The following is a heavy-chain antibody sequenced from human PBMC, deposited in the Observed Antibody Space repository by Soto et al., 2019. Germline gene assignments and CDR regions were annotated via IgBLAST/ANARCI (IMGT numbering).Heavy chain of an antibody. V-gene: IGHV4-4*02. D-gene: IGHD3-10*01. J-gene: IGHJ4*02. Sequence: QVQLQESGPGLVKPSGTLSLTCAVSSGSISISNWWSWVRQPPGKGLEWIGESYHSGSTNNNPSLKSRVTISVDKSKNQFSLKLSSVTDADTAVYYCATSYYYGSGRFFDYWGQGTLVTVSS. CDR2: SYHSGST. CDR1: SGSISISNW. CDR3: ATSYYYGSGRFFDY.